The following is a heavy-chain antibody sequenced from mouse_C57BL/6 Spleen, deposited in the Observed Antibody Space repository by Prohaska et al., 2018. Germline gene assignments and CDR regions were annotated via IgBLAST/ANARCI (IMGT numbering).Heavy chain of an antibody. CDR2: ILPGSGST. J-gene: IGHJ3*01. CDR3: ARTGFAY. V-gene: IGHV1-9*01. Sequence: EWIGEILPGSGSTNYNEKFKGKATFTADTSSNTAYMQLSSLTTEDSSIYYCARTGFAYWGQGTLVTVSA.